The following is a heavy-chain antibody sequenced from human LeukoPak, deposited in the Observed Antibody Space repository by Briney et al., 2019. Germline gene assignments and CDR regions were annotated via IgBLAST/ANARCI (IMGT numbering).Heavy chain of an antibody. J-gene: IGHJ4*02. D-gene: IGHD4-17*01. CDR3: ARDLYGDPKSRGY. V-gene: IGHV3-48*04. CDR2: ISSTSGTI. CDR1: GFTFSSYS. Sequence: GGSLRLSCAASGFTFSSYSMNWVRQAPGKGLEWLSYISSTSGTIYYADSVKGRFTISRDNAKNSLYLQMNSLRAEDTAVYYCARDLYGDPKSRGYWGQGTLVTVSS.